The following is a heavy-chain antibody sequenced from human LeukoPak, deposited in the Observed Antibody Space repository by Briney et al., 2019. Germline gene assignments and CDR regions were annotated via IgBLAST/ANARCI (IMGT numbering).Heavy chain of an antibody. CDR2: ISYDGSNK. D-gene: IGHD2-21*02. Sequence: GGSLRLPCAASGFTFSSYAMHWVRQAPGKGLEWVAVISYDGSNKYYADSVKGRFTISRDNSKNTLYLQMNSLRAEDTAVYYCAANMVVTAIHGGQGTLVTVS. V-gene: IGHV3-30-3*01. CDR3: AANMVVTAIH. J-gene: IGHJ1*01. CDR1: GFTFSSYA.